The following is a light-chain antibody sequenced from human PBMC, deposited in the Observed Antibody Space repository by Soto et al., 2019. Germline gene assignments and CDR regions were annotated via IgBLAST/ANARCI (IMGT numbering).Light chain of an antibody. CDR3: AAWDDSPNGVV. J-gene: IGLJ2*01. CDR1: SSNIGSNT. V-gene: IGLV1-44*01. CDR2: SNN. Sequence: HSVLTQPPSASGTPGQRVTIYCSGSSSNIGSNTVYWYQQLPGTAPKLLIYSNNQRPSGVPDRFSGSKSGTSASLAISGLLSEDEADYYCAAWDDSPNGVVFGGGTQLTVL.